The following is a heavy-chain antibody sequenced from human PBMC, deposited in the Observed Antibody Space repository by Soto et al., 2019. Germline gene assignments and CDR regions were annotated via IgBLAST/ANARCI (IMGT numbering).Heavy chain of an antibody. CDR2: TGATGRTT. Sequence: PGGSLRLSCAASGFTFNIYAMTWVRQAPGKGLEWVSTTGATGRTTYYADSVKGRFTISRDNSKNTLYLQMNSLRAEDTAVYYCARPKIVDLGYFDYWGQGTLVTVSS. CDR3: ARPKIVDLGYFDY. J-gene: IGHJ4*02. V-gene: IGHV3-23*01. D-gene: IGHD3-16*01. CDR1: GFTFNIYA.